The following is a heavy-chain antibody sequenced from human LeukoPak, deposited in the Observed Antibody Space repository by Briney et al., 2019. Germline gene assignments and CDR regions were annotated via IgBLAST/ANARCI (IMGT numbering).Heavy chain of an antibody. Sequence: GGSLRLSCAASGFTFSSYAMSWVRQAPGKGLEWVSAIRGSGDRTYYADSVKGRFTISRDNSKNTLYLQMNSLRAEDTAIYYCAKVLTTYYYDSSGYPWDQGTLVTVSS. CDR3: AKVLTTYYYDSSGYP. CDR2: IRGSGDRT. J-gene: IGHJ4*02. D-gene: IGHD3-22*01. V-gene: IGHV3-23*01. CDR1: GFTFSSYA.